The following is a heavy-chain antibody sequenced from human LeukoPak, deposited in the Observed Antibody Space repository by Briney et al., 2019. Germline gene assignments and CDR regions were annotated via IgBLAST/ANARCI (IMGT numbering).Heavy chain of an antibody. CDR3: ARVGYYDFWSGYSYYYYYMDV. V-gene: IGHV3-20*04. J-gene: IGHJ6*03. D-gene: IGHD3-3*01. CDR2: INWNGGRT. CDR1: GFTFDDYG. Sequence: GGSLRLSCGALGFTFDDYGMSGVRQAPGKGLEWVSGINWNGGRTDYADSVKGRFTISRDNANNSLHLLMNSLRAEDTALYYCARVGYYDFWSGYSYYYYYMDVWGKGTTVTVSS.